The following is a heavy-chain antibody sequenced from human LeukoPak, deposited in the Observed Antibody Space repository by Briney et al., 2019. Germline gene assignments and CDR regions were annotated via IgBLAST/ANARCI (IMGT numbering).Heavy chain of an antibody. V-gene: IGHV1-46*01. CDR2: INPSGGST. CDR3: ARDREIIAAAGTCDY. J-gene: IGHJ4*02. Sequence: ASVKVSCKASGYTFTSYYMHWVRQAPGQGLEWMGIINPSGGSTSYAQKFQGRVTMTRDTSTSTAYMELRSLRSDDTAAYYCARDREIIAAAGTCDYWGQGTLVTVSS. CDR1: GYTFTSYY. D-gene: IGHD6-13*01.